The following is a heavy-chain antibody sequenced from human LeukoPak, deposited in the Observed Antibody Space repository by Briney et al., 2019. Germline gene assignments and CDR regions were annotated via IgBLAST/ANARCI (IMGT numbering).Heavy chain of an antibody. CDR2: IYYSGST. V-gene: IGHV4-59*13. J-gene: IGHJ5*02. CDR1: GGSISGYY. Sequence: KPSETLSLTCTVSGGSISGYYWSWIRQPPGKGLEWIGYIYYSGSTNYNPSLKSRVTISVDTSKNQFSLKLSSVTAADTAVYYCASGGAYYDFWSGYYPGPDNWFDPWGQGTLVTVSS. CDR3: ASGGAYYDFWSGYYPGPDNWFDP. D-gene: IGHD3-3*01.